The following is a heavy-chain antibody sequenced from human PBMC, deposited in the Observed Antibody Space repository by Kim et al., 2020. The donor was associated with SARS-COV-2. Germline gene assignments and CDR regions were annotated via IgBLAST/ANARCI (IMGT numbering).Heavy chain of an antibody. J-gene: IGHJ4*02. CDR3: ARAYSGSYSAY. Sequence: STAQTFEGRVTMPRDTSTSTVYMELSSLRSEDTAVYYCARAYSGSYSAYWGQGTLVTVSS. V-gene: IGHV1-46*01. D-gene: IGHD1-26*01.